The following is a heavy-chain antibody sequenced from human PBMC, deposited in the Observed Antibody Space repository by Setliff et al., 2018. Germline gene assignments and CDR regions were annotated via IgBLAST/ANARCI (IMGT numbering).Heavy chain of an antibody. CDR2: LHTSGST. CDR3: AKDGGMGMVKAYYYGLDV. D-gene: IGHD5-18*01. Sequence: PSETLSLTCAVSGGSISSGSYYWSWIRQPAGKGLEWVGRLHTSGSTNYNPSLKSRVTISVDTSKNQFSLKLSSVTAADTAVYYCAKDGGMGMVKAYYYGLDVWGQGTSVTVSS. J-gene: IGHJ6*02. CDR1: GGSISSGSYY. V-gene: IGHV4-61*02.